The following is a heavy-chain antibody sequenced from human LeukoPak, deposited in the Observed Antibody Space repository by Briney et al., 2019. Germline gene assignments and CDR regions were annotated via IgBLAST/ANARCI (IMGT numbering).Heavy chain of an antibody. J-gene: IGHJ3*02. CDR3: AKSNGYGLVDI. CDR2: IFYSGST. D-gene: IGHD3-10*01. Sequence: PSETLSLTCNVSGDSISSDYWGWIRQPPGKGLEWIGNIFYSGSTYYSPSLKSRVTISLDTSRNQFSLKLNSVTAADTAVYYCAKSNGYGLVDIWGQGTMVTVSS. CDR1: GDSISSDY. V-gene: IGHV4-39*07.